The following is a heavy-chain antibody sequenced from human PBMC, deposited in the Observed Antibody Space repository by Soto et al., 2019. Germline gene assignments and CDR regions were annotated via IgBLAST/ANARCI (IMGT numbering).Heavy chain of an antibody. Sequence: QVHLVQSGAEVKSPGSAVKVSCQVSGAGDTFSNYGLNWVRQAPGQGLEWMGGTIPAFGTANYAEKFQGRLSITADTSTTTACMELSSLRSDDTAVYYCWRHDKTALPPLDSWGQGTLVSVSS. CDR2: TIPAFGTA. J-gene: IGHJ4*02. CDR1: GAGDTFSNYG. D-gene: IGHD1-1*01. V-gene: IGHV1-69*06. CDR3: WRHDKTALPPLDS.